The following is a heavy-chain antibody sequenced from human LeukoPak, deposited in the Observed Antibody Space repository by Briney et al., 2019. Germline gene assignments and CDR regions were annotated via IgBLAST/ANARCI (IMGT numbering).Heavy chain of an antibody. CDR1: GFTFSSYW. Sequence: GGSLRLSCAASGFTFSSYWLGWVRQAPGMGLDWVASMNQDGSEAYYVDSVKGRFTISRDNAKSSVYLQVSSLRADDTAVYYCARASSGRYFLFTDYWGQGTLVTVSP. V-gene: IGHV3-7*01. J-gene: IGHJ4*02. D-gene: IGHD1-26*01. CDR2: MNQDGSEA. CDR3: ARASSGRYFLFTDY.